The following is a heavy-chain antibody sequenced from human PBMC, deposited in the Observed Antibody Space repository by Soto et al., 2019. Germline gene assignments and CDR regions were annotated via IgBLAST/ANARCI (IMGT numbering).Heavy chain of an antibody. J-gene: IGHJ5*02. D-gene: IGHD6-6*01. V-gene: IGHV4-30-4*01. CDR3: AREDAARIERWFDA. CDR1: GDSIGSGNKY. Sequence: QVQLRESGPGLVMPSQTLSLTCTVSGDSIGSGNKYWSWIRQAPGKGLEWIGYIFSSGTTYYNPSLKSRLTMSLDTSQNQFSLKLNSVTAADTAVYFCAREDAARIERWFDAWGQGILVTVSS. CDR2: IFSSGTT.